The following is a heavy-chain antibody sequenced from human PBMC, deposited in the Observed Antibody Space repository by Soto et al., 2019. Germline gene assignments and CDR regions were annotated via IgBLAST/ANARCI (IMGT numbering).Heavy chain of an antibody. J-gene: IGHJ4*02. Sequence: QVQLQQWGAGLLKPSETLSLTCAVYGGSFSGYYWSWIRQPPGKGLEWIGEINHSGSTNYNPSLTSRVTISLDTSQNQFSLKLTSLTAADTAVYYCARGGTTVTTSFRYWGQGTLVTVSS. V-gene: IGHV4-34*02. CDR3: ARGGTTVTTSFRY. D-gene: IGHD4-17*01. CDR1: GGSFSGYY. CDR2: INHSGST.